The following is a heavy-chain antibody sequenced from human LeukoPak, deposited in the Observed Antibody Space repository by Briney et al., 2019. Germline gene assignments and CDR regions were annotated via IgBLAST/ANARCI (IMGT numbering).Heavy chain of an antibody. CDR2: IYSGGST. CDR3: ARVNRGSASTFDY. J-gene: IGHJ4*02. V-gene: IGHV3-53*01. Sequence: GGSLRLSCAASGFTVSSNHMSWVRQAPGKALEWVSVIYSGGSTLYADSVKGRFTISGDTSKNTLYLQMNSLRAEDTAVYYCARVNRGSASTFDYWDQGTLVTVSS. D-gene: IGHD7-27*01. CDR1: GFTVSSNH.